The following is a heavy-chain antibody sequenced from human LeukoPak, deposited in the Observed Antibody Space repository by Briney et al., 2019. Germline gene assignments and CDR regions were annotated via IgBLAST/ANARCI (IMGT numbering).Heavy chain of an antibody. V-gene: IGHV1-46*01. CDR3: AIGGGTYYYDSSGEAFFDY. Sequence: ASVKVSCKASGFTFTRYYFHWVRQAPGQGLEWMGIINPSGGTTTYAQKFQGRVTMTRDTSTSTLYMELSSLRSDDTAVYYCAIGGGTYYYDSSGEAFFDYWGQGILVTVSS. D-gene: IGHD3-22*01. J-gene: IGHJ4*02. CDR2: INPSGGTT. CDR1: GFTFTRYY.